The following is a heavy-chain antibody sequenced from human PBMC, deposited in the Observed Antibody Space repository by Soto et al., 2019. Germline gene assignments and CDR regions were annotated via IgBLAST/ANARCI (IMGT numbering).Heavy chain of an antibody. CDR1: GGSFSNYI. CDR3: ARGLFGTPCLVVFDT. Sequence: QVHLVQSGAEVKKPGSSVKVSCKASGGSFSNYIFAWVRQAPGQGLEWMGGTIPMFATAQYAQKLQGRVTITAYASASPVYMDRTSLTSNATAVYYSARGLFGTPCLVVFDTSAQGPLVTLSS. CDR2: TIPMFATA. D-gene: IGHD2-8*02. V-gene: IGHV1-69*01. J-gene: IGHJ4*02.